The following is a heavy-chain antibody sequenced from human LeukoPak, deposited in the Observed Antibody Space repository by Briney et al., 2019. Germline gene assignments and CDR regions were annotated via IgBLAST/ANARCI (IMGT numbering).Heavy chain of an antibody. D-gene: IGHD2/OR15-2a*01. V-gene: IGHV4-59*08. CDR1: GASVSSDY. Sequence: SQTLSLTCTVSGASVSSDYWSWIRQSPGKGLEWIGYIYHSGHTMSNPSLKSRVSLSLDTSNNQFSLKLSSVTAADTAVYYCARHPFQYPFDHWGQGTVVSVSS. CDR3: ARHPFQYPFDH. CDR2: IYHSGHT. J-gene: IGHJ5*02.